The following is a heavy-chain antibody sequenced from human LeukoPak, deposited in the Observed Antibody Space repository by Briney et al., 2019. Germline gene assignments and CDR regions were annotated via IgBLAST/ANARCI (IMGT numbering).Heavy chain of an antibody. J-gene: IGHJ3*02. Sequence: PGGSLRLSCAASGFTFSDYYMSWIRQAPGKGLEWVSYISSSGSTIYYADSVKGRFTISRDNAKNSLYLQMNSLRAEDTAAYDCAREGWIQLWGSGVSVAFDIWGQGTMVTVSS. D-gene: IGHD5-18*01. CDR2: ISSSGSTI. CDR3: AREGWIQLWGSGVSVAFDI. V-gene: IGHV3-11*01. CDR1: GFTFSDYY.